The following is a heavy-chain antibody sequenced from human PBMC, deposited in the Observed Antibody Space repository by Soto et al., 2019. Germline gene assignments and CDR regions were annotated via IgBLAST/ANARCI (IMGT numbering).Heavy chain of an antibody. V-gene: IGHV3-21*01. CDR3: ARERPDVVVAATGADY. J-gene: IGHJ4*02. CDR2: ISSSSSYI. CDR1: GFTFSSYS. D-gene: IGHD2-15*01. Sequence: EVQLVESGGGLVKPGGSLRLSCAASGFTFSSYSMNWVRQAPGKGLEWVSSISSSSSYIYYADSVKGRFTISRDNAKNSLYLQMNSLRAEDTAVYYCARERPDVVVAATGADYWGQGTLVTVSS.